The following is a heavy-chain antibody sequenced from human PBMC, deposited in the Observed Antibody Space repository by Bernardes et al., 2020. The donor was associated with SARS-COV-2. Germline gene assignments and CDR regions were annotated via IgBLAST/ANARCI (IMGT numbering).Heavy chain of an antibody. Sequence: SETLYLTCTVSGGSISRSTYYWGWVRLPPGKGLEWIGSVYYSGYTYYSPSLKSRVTMSVDTSKNHFSLRLSSVTAADTAVYYCSRQHGSSSGNWFDPWGQGTLVTVSS. J-gene: IGHJ5*02. D-gene: IGHD6-6*01. CDR3: SRQHGSSSGNWFDP. V-gene: IGHV4-39*01. CDR1: GGSISRSTYY. CDR2: VYYSGYT.